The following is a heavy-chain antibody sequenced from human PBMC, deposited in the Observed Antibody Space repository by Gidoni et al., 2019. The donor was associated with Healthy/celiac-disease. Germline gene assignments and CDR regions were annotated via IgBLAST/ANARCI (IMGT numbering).Heavy chain of an antibody. V-gene: IGHV3-9*01. J-gene: IGHJ6*02. CDR1: GFTFDAYS. D-gene: IGHD3-22*01. Sequence: EVQLVESGGGLVQPGRSLRLSCAASGFTFDAYSMHWVRQAPGKGLEWVSGISWNSGSIGYADSVKGRFTISRDNAKNSLYLQMNSLRAEDTALYYCAKDIGGLGGYYPPTAYGMDVWGQGTTVTVSS. CDR2: ISWNSGSI. CDR3: AKDIGGLGGYYPPTAYGMDV.